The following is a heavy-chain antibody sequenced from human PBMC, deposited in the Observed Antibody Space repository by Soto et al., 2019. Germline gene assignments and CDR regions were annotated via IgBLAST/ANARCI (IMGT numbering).Heavy chain of an antibody. CDR1: GGSISSSSYY. D-gene: IGHD6-19*01. CDR2: IYYSGST. Sequence: PSETLSLTCTVSGGSISSSSYYWGWIRQPPGKGLEWIESIYYSGSTYYNPSLKSRVTISVDTSKNQFSLKLSSVTAADTAVYYCAGETSSGWYNWFDPWGQGTPVTVSS. V-gene: IGHV4-39*01. CDR3: AGETSSGWYNWFDP. J-gene: IGHJ5*02.